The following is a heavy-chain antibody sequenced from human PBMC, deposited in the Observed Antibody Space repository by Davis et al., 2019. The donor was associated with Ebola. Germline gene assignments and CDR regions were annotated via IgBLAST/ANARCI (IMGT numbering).Heavy chain of an antibody. D-gene: IGHD1-14*01. CDR3: ARVSPEKDAFDI. CDR2: ISSSSSYI. CDR1: GFTFSSYS. J-gene: IGHJ3*02. Sequence: PGGSLRLSCAASGFTFSSYSMNWVRQAPGKGLEWVSSISSSSSYIYYADSVKGRFTISRDNSKNTLYLQMNSLRAEDTAVYYCARVSPEKDAFDIWGQGTMVTVSS. V-gene: IGHV3-21*04.